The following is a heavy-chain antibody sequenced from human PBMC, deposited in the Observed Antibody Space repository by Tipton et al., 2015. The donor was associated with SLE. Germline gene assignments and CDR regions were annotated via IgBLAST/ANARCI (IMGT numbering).Heavy chain of an antibody. CDR2: IYYTGPTT. CDR1: GGYVSSSSKY. J-gene: IGHJ5*02. D-gene: IGHD5-18*01. Sequence: TLSLTCTVSGGYVSSSSKYWAWIRQPPGKGLEWIGSIYYTGPTTYYNSFLKSRVTMSVDTSKNQFSLRLTSVIAADTAVYYCAGLHGYSYGLNWFDPWGQGTLISVSS. CDR3: AGLHGYSYGLNWFDP. V-gene: IGHV4-39*07.